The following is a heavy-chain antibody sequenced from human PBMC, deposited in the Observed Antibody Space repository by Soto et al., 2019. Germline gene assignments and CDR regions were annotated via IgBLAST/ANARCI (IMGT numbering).Heavy chain of an antibody. V-gene: IGHV1-58*01. J-gene: IGHJ3*02. CDR3: AADPYYYDSSGYDAFDI. CDR2: IVVGSGNT. Sequence: SVKVSCTASGFTFTSSAVQWVRQARGQRLEWIGWIVVGSGNTNYAQKFQERVTITRDMSTSTAYMELSSLRSEDTAVYYCAADPYYYDSSGYDAFDIWGQGTMVTVSS. CDR1: GFTFTSSA. D-gene: IGHD3-22*01.